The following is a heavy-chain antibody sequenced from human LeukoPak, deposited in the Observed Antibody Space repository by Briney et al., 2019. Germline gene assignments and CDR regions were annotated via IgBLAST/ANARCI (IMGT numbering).Heavy chain of an antibody. CDR2: ISGSGGST. CDR3: AKVAGVLRFLEWLYDY. J-gene: IGHJ4*02. V-gene: IGHV3-23*01. D-gene: IGHD3-3*01. CDR1: GFSFSNYA. Sequence: GGSLRLSCAASGFSFSNYAMGWVRQAPGRGLEWVSGISGSGGSTYYADSVKGRFTISRDNSKNTLYLQMNSLRAEDTAVYYCAKVAGVLRFLEWLYDYWGQGTLVTVSS.